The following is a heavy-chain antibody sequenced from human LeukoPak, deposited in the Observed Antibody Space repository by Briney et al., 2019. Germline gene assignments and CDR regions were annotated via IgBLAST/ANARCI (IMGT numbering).Heavy chain of an antibody. V-gene: IGHV3-48*03. CDR3: ARDWRHRDYGSGSLDY. D-gene: IGHD3-10*01. Sequence: PGGSLRLSCVASGFTFSSYEMNWVRHAPGKGLEWVSYNSNSGSTMYYADSVKGRFTISRDNAKNSLYLQMNSLRAEDTAVYYCARDWRHRDYGSGSLDYWGQGALVTVSS. CDR1: GFTFSSYE. CDR2: NSNSGSTM. J-gene: IGHJ4*02.